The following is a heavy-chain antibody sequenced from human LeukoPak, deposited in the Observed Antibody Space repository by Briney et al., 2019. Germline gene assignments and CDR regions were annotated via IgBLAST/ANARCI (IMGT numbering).Heavy chain of an antibody. Sequence: PSETLSLTCTVSGGSISSSSYYWGWTRQPPGKGLEWIGSIYYSGSTYYNPSLKSRVTISVDTSKNQFSLKLSSVTAADTAVYYCARHLWFGELSLYYFDYWGQGTLVTVSS. J-gene: IGHJ4*02. CDR2: IYYSGST. V-gene: IGHV4-39*01. D-gene: IGHD3-10*01. CDR3: ARHLWFGELSLYYFDY. CDR1: GGSISSSSYY.